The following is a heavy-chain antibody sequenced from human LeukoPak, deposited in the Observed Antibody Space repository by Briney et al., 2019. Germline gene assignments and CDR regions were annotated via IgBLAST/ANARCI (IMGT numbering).Heavy chain of an antibody. J-gene: IGHJ4*02. CDR3: ARERGSSGWTFDY. Sequence: GGSLRLSCAASGFTFSSYAMHWVRQAPGKGLEYVLAISSNGGDTYYANSVKGGFTISRDNSKNTLYLQMGSLRAEDMAVYYCARERGSSGWTFDYWGQGTLVTVSS. CDR1: GFTFSSYA. V-gene: IGHV3-64*01. D-gene: IGHD6-19*01. CDR2: ISSNGGDT.